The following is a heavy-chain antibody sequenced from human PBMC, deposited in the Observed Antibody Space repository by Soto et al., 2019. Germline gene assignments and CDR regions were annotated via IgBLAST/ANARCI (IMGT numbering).Heavy chain of an antibody. CDR2: IYYSGST. CDR3: ARPDGAVAGTAFDY. CDR1: GGSISSSSYY. J-gene: IGHJ4*02. D-gene: IGHD6-19*01. V-gene: IGHV4-39*01. Sequence: SETLSLTCTVSGGSISSSSYYWGWIRQPPGKGLEWIGSIYYSGSTYYNPSLKSRVTISVDTSKNQFSLKLSSVTAADTAVYYCARPDGAVAGTAFDYWGQGTLVTVSS.